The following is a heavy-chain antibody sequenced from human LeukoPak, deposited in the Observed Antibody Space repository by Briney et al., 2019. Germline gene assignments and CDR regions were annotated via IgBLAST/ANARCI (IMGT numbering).Heavy chain of an antibody. J-gene: IGHJ4*02. CDR2: ISSSSSYI. Sequence: GGSLRLSCAASGFTFSSYSMYWVRQAPGKGLEWVSSISSSSSYIYHADSVKGRFAISRDNAKNSLYLQMNSLRAEDTAVYYCARDRHHRFGELFPWGQGTRVTVSS. CDR3: ARDRHHRFGELFP. V-gene: IGHV3-21*01. CDR1: GFTFSSYS. D-gene: IGHD3-10*01.